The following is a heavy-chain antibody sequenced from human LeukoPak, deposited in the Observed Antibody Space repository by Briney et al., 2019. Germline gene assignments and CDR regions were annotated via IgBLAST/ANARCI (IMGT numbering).Heavy chain of an antibody. CDR1: GGTFSSYA. J-gene: IGHJ6*04. Sequence: SVKVSCKASGGTFSSYAISWVRQAPGQGLEWMGGIIPIFGTANYAQKFQGRVTITADKSTSTAYMELSSLRSEDTAVYYCATGYKNYYYYGMDVWGKGTTVTVSS. D-gene: IGHD5-12*01. V-gene: IGHV1-69*06. CDR2: IIPIFGTA. CDR3: ATGYKNYYYYGMDV.